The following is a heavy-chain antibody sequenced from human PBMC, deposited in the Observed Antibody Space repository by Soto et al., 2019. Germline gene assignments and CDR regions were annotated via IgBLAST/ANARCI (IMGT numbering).Heavy chain of an antibody. J-gene: IGHJ4*02. D-gene: IGHD6-19*01. CDR2: IYYSGST. V-gene: IGHV4-39*01. CDR1: GGSISSSSYY. Sequence: ETLSLTCTVSGGSISSSSYYWGWIRQPPGKGLEWIGSIYYSGSTYYNPSLKSRVTISVDTSKNQFSLKLSSVTAADTAVYYCARHRQYSSGWIDYWGQGALVTVSS. CDR3: ARHRQYSSGWIDY.